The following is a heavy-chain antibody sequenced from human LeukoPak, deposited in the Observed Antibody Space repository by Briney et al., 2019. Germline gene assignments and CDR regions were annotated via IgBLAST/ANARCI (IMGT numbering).Heavy chain of an antibody. J-gene: IGHJ4*02. V-gene: IGHV1-46*01. Sequence: ASVKVSCKASGYTFTSYYMHWVRQAPGQGLEWMGIINPSGGSTSYAQKFQGRVTMTRDTSTSTVYMEPSSLRSEDTAVYYCARDRNGDYYFDYWGQGTLVTVSS. CDR3: ARDRNGDYYFDY. CDR2: INPSGGST. D-gene: IGHD4-17*01. CDR1: GYTFTSYY.